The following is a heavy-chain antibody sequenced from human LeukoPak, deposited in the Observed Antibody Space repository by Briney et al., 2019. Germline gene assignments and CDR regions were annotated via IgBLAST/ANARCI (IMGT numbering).Heavy chain of an antibody. Sequence: GGPLTLSCAASGFTFSSYWMIWVRQAPGKGLEWVANIKQDGSEKYYVDSVKGRFTISRDNAKNSLYLQMNSLRAEDTAVYYCARVTTYLVIIDYWGQGTLVTVSS. V-gene: IGHV3-7*01. CDR3: ARVTTYLVIIDY. D-gene: IGHD3-9*01. CDR2: IKQDGSEK. J-gene: IGHJ4*02. CDR1: GFTFSSYW.